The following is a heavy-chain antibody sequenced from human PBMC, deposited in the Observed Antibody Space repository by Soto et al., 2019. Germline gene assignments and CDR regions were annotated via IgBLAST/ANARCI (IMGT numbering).Heavy chain of an antibody. Sequence: SLKISCAASGFTFSSYAMHWVRQAPGKGLEWVAVISYDGSNKYYADSVKGRFTISRDNSKNTLYLQMNSLRAEDTAVYYCARLTIAVAGPVSYGMDVWGQGTTVTVSS. J-gene: IGHJ6*02. CDR2: ISYDGSNK. CDR3: ARLTIAVAGPVSYGMDV. D-gene: IGHD6-19*01. V-gene: IGHV3-30-3*01. CDR1: GFTFSSYA.